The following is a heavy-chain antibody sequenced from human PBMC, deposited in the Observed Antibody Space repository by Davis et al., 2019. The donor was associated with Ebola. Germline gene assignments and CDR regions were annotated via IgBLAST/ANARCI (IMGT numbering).Heavy chain of an antibody. CDR2: INSDGSST. CDR1: GFTFSSYW. J-gene: IGHJ6*02. CDR3: ARERKTYYDILTGDYGMDV. D-gene: IGHD3-9*01. Sequence: PGGSLRLSCAASGFTFSSYWMHWVRHAPGKGLVWVSRINSDGSSTSYADSVKGRFTISRDNAKNTLYLQMNSLRAEDTAVYYCARERKTYYDILTGDYGMDVWGQGTTVTVSS. V-gene: IGHV3-74*01.